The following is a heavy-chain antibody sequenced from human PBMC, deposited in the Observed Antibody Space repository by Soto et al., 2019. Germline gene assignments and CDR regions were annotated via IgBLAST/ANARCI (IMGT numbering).Heavy chain of an antibody. CDR1: GGTFSSYA. Sequence: QVQLVQSGAEVKKPGSSVKVSCKASGGTFSSYAISWVRQAPGQGLEWMGGIIPIFGTANYAQKFHGRVTITADESTSTAYMELSSLRSEDTAVYYCARGRNIVLVPAAQDNWFDPWGQGTLVTVSS. D-gene: IGHD2-2*01. CDR2: IIPIFGTA. V-gene: IGHV1-69*12. CDR3: ARGRNIVLVPAAQDNWFDP. J-gene: IGHJ5*02.